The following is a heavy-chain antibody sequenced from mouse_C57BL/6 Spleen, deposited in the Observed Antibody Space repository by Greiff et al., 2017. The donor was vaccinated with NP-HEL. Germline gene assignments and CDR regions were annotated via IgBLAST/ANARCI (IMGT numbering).Heavy chain of an antibody. J-gene: IGHJ1*03. D-gene: IGHD2-2*01. V-gene: IGHV1-42*01. CDR3: ASHYGCDGWYFDV. Sequence: VQLQQSGPELVKPGASVKISCKASGYSFTGYYMNWVKQSPEKSLEWIGEINPSTGGTTYNQKFKAKATLTVDKSSSTAYMQLKSLTSEDSAVYDCASHYGCDGWYFDVGGTGTTVTVSS. CDR2: INPSTGGT. CDR1: GYSFTGYY.